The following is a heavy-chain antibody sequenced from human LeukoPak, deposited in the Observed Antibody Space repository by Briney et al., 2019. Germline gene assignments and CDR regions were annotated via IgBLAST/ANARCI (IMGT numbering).Heavy chain of an antibody. V-gene: IGHV4-38-2*02. D-gene: IGHD1-26*01. CDR1: GYSISSGYY. CDR2: IYHSGST. Sequence: SETLSLTCTVSGYSISSGYYWGWIRQPPGKGLEWIGSIYHSGSTYYNPSLKSRVTISVDRSKNQFSLKLSSVTAADTAVYYCAREGSGTFDYWGQGTLVTVSS. J-gene: IGHJ4*02. CDR3: AREGSGTFDY.